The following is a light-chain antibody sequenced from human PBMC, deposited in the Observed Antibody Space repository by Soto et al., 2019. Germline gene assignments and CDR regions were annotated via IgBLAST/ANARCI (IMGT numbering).Light chain of an antibody. CDR1: NSDVGTYNY. CDR3: SSYAGSNNLV. CDR2: EVS. Sequence: QSALAQPPSASGSPGQSVTITCTGTNSDVGTYNYVSWYQHHPGTAPQFLIYEVSRRPVGVPDRFSGSKSGNTASLTVSGLQAEDEAYYYCSSYAGSNNLVFGGGTKVTVL. V-gene: IGLV2-8*01. J-gene: IGLJ3*02.